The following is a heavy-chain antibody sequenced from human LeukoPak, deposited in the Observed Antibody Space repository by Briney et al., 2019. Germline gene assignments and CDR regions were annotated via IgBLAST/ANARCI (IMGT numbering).Heavy chain of an antibody. CDR2: INTNTGNP. CDR3: ARDQATSSYSNWFDP. V-gene: IGHV7-4-1*02. CDR1: GYTFTGYY. J-gene: IGHJ5*02. Sequence: ASVKVSCKASGYTFTGYYMHWVRQAPGQGLEWMGWINTNTGNPTYAQGFTGRFVFSLDTSVSTAYLQISSLKAEDTAVYYCARDQATSSYSNWFDPWGQGTLVTVSS. D-gene: IGHD1-26*01.